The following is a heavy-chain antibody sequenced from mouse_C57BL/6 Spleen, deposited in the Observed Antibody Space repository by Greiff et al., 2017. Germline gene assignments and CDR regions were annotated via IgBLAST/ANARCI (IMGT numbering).Heavy chain of an antibody. CDR1: GFNIKDDY. J-gene: IGHJ3*01. D-gene: IGHD2-5*01. CDR2: IDPENGDT. CDR3: TLAYYSNEAY. Sequence: EVQLQQSGAELVRPGASVKLSCTASGFNIKDDYMHWVKQRPEQGLEWIGWIDPENGDTEYASKFQGKATITADTSSNTAYLQLSSLTSEDTAVYYCTLAYYSNEAYWGQGTLVTVSA. V-gene: IGHV14-4*01.